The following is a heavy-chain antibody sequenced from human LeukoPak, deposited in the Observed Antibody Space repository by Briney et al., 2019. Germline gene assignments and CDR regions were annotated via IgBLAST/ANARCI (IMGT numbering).Heavy chain of an antibody. Sequence: GESLKISCKGSGYSFTNNWIGWVRQMPGKGLEWMGIIYLGDSDTRYSPSFQGQVTISADKSITTAYLQWSSLKASDTAMYYCARGGVSFFDWLAFDYWGQGTLVTVSS. V-gene: IGHV5-51*01. CDR1: GYSFTNNW. D-gene: IGHD3-9*01. CDR2: IYLGDSDT. J-gene: IGHJ4*02. CDR3: ARGGVSFFDWLAFDY.